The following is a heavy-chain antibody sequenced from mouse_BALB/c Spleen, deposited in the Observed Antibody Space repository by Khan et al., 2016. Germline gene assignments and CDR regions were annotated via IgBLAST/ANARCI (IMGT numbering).Heavy chain of an antibody. CDR2: IYPGDGDT. CDR1: GYTFTSYW. J-gene: IGHJ3*01. Sequence: QVQLQQSGAELARPGASVKLSCKASGYTFTSYWMQWVKQRPGQGLEWIGAIYPGDGDTRYTQKFKGKATLTADKSSSTAYMQLSSLASEDSAVXSCASGGVITTPFAYWGQGTLVTVSA. D-gene: IGHD2-4*01. CDR3: ASGGVITTPFAY. V-gene: IGHV1-87*01.